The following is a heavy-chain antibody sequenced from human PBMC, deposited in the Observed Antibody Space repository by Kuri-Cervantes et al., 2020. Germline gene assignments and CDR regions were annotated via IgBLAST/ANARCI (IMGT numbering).Heavy chain of an antibody. CDR1: GGSISGYY. J-gene: IGHJ5*02. CDR2: IYYSGST. Sequence: SETLSLTCTVSGGSISGYYWSWIRQPPGKGLEWIGYIYYSGSTNYNPSLKSRVTISVDTSKNQFSLKLSSVTAADTAVYYCARGGIERNVLRYFDWLLCWFDPWGQGTLVTVSS. V-gene: IGHV4-59*12. D-gene: IGHD3-9*01. CDR3: ARGGIERNVLRYFDWLLCWFDP.